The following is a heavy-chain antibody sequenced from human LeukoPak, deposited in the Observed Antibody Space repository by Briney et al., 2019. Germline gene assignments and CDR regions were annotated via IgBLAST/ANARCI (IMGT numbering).Heavy chain of an antibody. CDR1: GYTFSSYE. Sequence: GGSLRLSCAASGYTFSSYEMNWVRQAPGKGLEWVSYISNSGSTIYYADSVKGRFTISRDNAENSLYLQMNSLRAEDTAVYYCARGEVRGITFDYWGQGTPITVSS. CDR2: ISNSGSTI. D-gene: IGHD3-10*01. V-gene: IGHV3-48*03. J-gene: IGHJ4*02. CDR3: ARGEVRGITFDY.